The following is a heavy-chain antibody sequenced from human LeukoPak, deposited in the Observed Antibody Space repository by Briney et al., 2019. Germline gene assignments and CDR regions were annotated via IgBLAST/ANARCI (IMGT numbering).Heavy chain of an antibody. J-gene: IGHJ3*02. CDR2: ISWNSGSI. V-gene: IGHV3-9*03. CDR1: GFTFDDYA. CDR3: AKGFFLEWLLGAFDI. Sequence: GGSLRLSCAASGFTFDDYAMHWVRQAPGKGLEWVSGISWNSGSIGYADSVKGRFTISRDNAKNSLYLQMNSLRAEDMALYYCAKGFFLEWLLGAFDIWGQGTMVTVSS. D-gene: IGHD3-3*01.